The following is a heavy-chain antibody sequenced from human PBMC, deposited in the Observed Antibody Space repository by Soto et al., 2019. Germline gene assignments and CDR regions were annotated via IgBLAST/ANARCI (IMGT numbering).Heavy chain of an antibody. J-gene: IGHJ4*02. Sequence: LSLTCTVSGGSISSYYWSWIRQPPGKGLEWIGYIYYSGSTNYNPSLKSRVTISVDTSKNQFSLKLSSVTAADTAVYYCARRWGDYFDYWGQGTLVTVSS. CDR2: IYYSGST. V-gene: IGHV4-59*08. CDR3: ARRWGDYFDY. CDR1: GGSISSYY. D-gene: IGHD3-16*01.